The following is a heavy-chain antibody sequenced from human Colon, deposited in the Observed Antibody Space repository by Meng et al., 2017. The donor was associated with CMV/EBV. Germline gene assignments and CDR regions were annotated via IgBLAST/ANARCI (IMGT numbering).Heavy chain of an antibody. CDR2: IKQDGSEK. V-gene: IGHV3-7*01. CDR1: GFTFSSYW. Sequence: GESLKISCAASGFTFSSYWMSWVRQAPGKGLEWVANIKQDGSEKYYVDSVKGRFTISRDNAKNSLYLQMNSLRAEDTSVYYCAKGPSAVYPVWGQGTLVTVSS. D-gene: IGHD5/OR15-5a*01. CDR3: AKGPSAVYPV. J-gene: IGHJ4*02.